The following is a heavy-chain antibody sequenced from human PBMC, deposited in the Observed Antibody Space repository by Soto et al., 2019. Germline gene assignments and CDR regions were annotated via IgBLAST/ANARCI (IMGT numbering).Heavy chain of an antibody. CDR3: ARFRGDGYYNS. Sequence: QVQLVESGGGLVKPGGSLRLSCAASGFTLSDYYMTWIRQAPGKGLEWVSDISIRRTTIHYADSVRGRVTISRANAKNSLWVQINTLRAEDTAVYYCARFRGDGYYNSGGQGTLVTVSS. D-gene: IGHD3-9*01. V-gene: IGHV3-11*01. CDR1: GFTLSDYY. J-gene: IGHJ4*02. CDR2: ISIRRTTI.